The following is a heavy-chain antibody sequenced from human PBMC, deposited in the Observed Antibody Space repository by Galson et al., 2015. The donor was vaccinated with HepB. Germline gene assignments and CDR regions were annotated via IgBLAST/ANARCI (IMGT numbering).Heavy chain of an antibody. V-gene: IGHV3-9*01. Sequence: SLRLSCAASGFTFDDYAMHWVRQAPGKGLEWVSGISWNSGSIGYADSVKGRFTISRDNAKNSLYLQMNSLRAEDTALYYCAKDAEGYYYYYYMDVWGKGTTVTVSS. CDR3: AKDAEGYYYYYYMDV. CDR2: ISWNSGSI. J-gene: IGHJ6*03. CDR1: GFTFDDYA.